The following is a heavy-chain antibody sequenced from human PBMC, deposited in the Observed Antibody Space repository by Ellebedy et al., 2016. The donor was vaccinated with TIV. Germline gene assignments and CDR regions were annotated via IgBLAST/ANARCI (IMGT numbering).Heavy chain of an antibody. CDR2: ISSSGNTI. D-gene: IGHD1-26*01. Sequence: PGGSLRLSCVASGFTFSSYEMNWVRQAPGKGLEWVSYISSSGNTIYYADSVKGRFTISRDNAKNSLHLQMNSLRAADTAVYYCARDRGGSYFDYWGQGALVTVSS. J-gene: IGHJ4*02. CDR3: ARDRGGSYFDY. V-gene: IGHV3-48*03. CDR1: GFTFSSYE.